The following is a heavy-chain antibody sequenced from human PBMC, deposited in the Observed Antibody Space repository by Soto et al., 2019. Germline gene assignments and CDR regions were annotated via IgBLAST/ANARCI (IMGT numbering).Heavy chain of an antibody. J-gene: IGHJ6*03. Sequence: ASVKVSCKVSGYTXTELSMHWVRQAPGKGLEWMGGFDPEDGETIYAQKFQGRVTMTEDTSTDTAYMELSSLRSEDTAVYYCATDGGRPGGGYDWYYYYMDVWGKGTTVTVSS. CDR3: ATDGGRPGGGYDWYYYYMDV. CDR2: FDPEDGET. D-gene: IGHD5-12*01. CDR1: GYTXTELS. V-gene: IGHV1-24*01.